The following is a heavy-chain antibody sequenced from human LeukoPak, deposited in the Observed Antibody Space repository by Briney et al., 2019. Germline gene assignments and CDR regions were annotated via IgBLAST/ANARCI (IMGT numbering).Heavy chain of an antibody. CDR1: GFTVRSNY. J-gene: IGHJ4*02. V-gene: IGHV3-66*01. Sequence: GGSLRLTCAASGFTVRSNYMTWARQAPGKGLEWVSLIYSGGSAYYADSVKGRFTISRDNSKNTLYLQMNSLRAEDTAVYYCARVPDATYFDYWGQGTLVTVSS. CDR3: ARVPDATYFDY. CDR2: IYSGGSA.